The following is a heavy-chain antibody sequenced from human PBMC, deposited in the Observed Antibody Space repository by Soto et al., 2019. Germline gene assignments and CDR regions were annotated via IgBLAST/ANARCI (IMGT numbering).Heavy chain of an antibody. V-gene: IGHV4-38-2*02. CDR3: ARGMTPPGAPAWYYFDS. CDR2: IYHGGTT. CDR1: GYSISSGSY. J-gene: IGHJ4*02. D-gene: IGHD2-8*02. Sequence: SETLSLTCTVSGYSISSGSYWAWIRQPPGKGPEWIASIYHGGTTYYNPSLKSRVTISVDTSKNQFSLRLTSVTAADTALYYCARGMTPPGAPAWYYFDSWGQGTLVTVSS.